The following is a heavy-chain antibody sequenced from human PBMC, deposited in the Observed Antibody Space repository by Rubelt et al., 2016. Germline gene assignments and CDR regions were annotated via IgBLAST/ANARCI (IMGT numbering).Heavy chain of an antibody. CDR3: ARQEGRNWFDP. D-gene: IGHD3-10*01. CDR2: IYYSGST. J-gene: IGHJ5*02. V-gene: IGHV4-39*07. Sequence: QLQLQESGPGLVKPSETLSLTCTVSGGSISSSSYYWGWIRQPPGKGLEWIGSIYYSGSTDYNPSLKSRVTKSVDTAKNQCSLRLSAVTAADTAVYDCARQEGRNWFDPWGQGTLVTVSS. CDR1: GGSISSSSYY.